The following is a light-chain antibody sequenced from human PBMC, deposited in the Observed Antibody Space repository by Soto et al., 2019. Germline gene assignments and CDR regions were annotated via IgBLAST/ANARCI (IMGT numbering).Light chain of an antibody. CDR3: QQRSNWPPIT. V-gene: IGKV3D-20*02. CDR1: QSVSNDY. J-gene: IGKJ5*01. CDR2: GAS. Sequence: DIVLTQSPGTLSLSPGERATLSCRASQSVSNDYLAWYQQKSGQAPRLLIHGASSRATGIPARFSGSGSGTDFTLTISSLEPEDFAVYYCQQRSNWPPITFGQGTRLEIK.